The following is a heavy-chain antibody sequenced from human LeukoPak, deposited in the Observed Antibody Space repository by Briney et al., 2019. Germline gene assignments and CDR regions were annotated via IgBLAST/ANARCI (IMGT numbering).Heavy chain of an antibody. CDR1: GFTIEDYG. CDR3: ARVRASLVNNWFDP. V-gene: IGHV3-20*04. J-gene: IGHJ5*02. D-gene: IGHD3-10*01. CDR2: INWNGGST. Sequence: PGGSLRLSCAASGFTIEDYGMSWVRQAPGKGLEWVSGINWNGGSTGYADSVKGRFTISRDNAKNSLYLQMNSLRAEDTALYYCARVRASLVNNWFDPWGQGTLVTVSS.